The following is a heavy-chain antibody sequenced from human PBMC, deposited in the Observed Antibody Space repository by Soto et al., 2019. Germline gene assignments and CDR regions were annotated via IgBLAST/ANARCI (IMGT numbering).Heavy chain of an antibody. Sequence: GGSLRLSCAASGFTFSTFAMNWVRQAPGKGLEWVAVISYEGSNKYYADSVKGRFTISRDNSKNTLYLQMNSLRAEDTAVYYCARDQGGSGWYGDFDYWGQGTLVTVSS. CDR3: ARDQGGSGWYGDFDY. CDR1: GFTFSTFA. J-gene: IGHJ4*02. V-gene: IGHV3-30-3*01. D-gene: IGHD6-19*01. CDR2: ISYEGSNK.